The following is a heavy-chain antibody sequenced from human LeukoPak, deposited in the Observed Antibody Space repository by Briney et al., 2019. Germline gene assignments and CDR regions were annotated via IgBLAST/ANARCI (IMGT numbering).Heavy chain of an antibody. CDR3: AKGRGAFDI. Sequence: GGSLRLSCVASGFTFSSYGMHWVRQAPGKGLEWVAVISNDGSNKYYADSVKGRFTISRDNSKNTLYLQMNSLRAEDTAVYYCAKGRGAFDIWGQGTMVTVS. CDR2: ISNDGSNK. CDR1: GFTFSSYG. V-gene: IGHV3-30*18. J-gene: IGHJ3*02. D-gene: IGHD3-10*01.